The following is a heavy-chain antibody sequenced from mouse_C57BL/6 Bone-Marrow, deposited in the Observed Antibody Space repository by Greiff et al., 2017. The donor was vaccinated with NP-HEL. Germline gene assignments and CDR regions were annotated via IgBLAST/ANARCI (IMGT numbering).Heavy chain of an antibody. V-gene: IGHV14-2*01. D-gene: IGHD1-1*01. J-gene: IGHJ2*01. CDR2: IDPEDGET. Sequence: EVQLQQSGAELVKPGASVKLSCTASGFNIKDYYMHWVKQRTEQGLEWIGRIDPEDGETKYAPKFQGKATITADKSSNTAYLQLSSRTSEDTASYYCARYFYDYGSSYGYFEYWGQGTTLTVSS. CDR3: ARYFYDYGSSYGYFEY. CDR1: GFNIKDYY.